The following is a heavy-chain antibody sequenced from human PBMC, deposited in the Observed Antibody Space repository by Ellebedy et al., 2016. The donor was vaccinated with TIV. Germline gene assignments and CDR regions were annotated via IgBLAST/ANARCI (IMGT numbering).Heavy chain of an antibody. CDR2: ISGSGDSI. CDR1: GFTFSNYG. V-gene: IGHV3-23*01. J-gene: IGHJ5*02. D-gene: IGHD6-13*01. Sequence: GGSLRLXXVASGFTFSNYGMSWVRQAPGKGLEWVSVISGSGDSIYYADSVRGRFTISRDNSKNTLYLQMNSLRVEDTAVYYCAIRKGMVGAGNWFDPWGQGTLVTVSS. CDR3: AIRKGMVGAGNWFDP.